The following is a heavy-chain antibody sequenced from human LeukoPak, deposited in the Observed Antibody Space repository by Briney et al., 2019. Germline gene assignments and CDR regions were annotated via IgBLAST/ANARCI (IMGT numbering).Heavy chain of an antibody. Sequence: PSETLSLTCTVSGGSISSSSYYWGWIRQPPGKGLEWIGSIYYSGSTYYNPSLKGRVTISVDTSKNQFSLKLSSVTAADTAVYYCARHSYYDFWSGYRNWFDPWGQGTLVTVSS. V-gene: IGHV4-39*01. CDR2: IYYSGST. D-gene: IGHD3-3*01. CDR1: GGSISSSSYY. J-gene: IGHJ5*02. CDR3: ARHSYYDFWSGYRNWFDP.